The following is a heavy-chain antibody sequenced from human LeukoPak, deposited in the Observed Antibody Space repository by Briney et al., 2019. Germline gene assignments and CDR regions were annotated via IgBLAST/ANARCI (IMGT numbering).Heavy chain of an antibody. V-gene: IGHV4-59*12. J-gene: IGHJ3*02. Sequence: SETLSLTCTVSGGSITTYYWSWIRQPPGKGLEWIGYTHYSGNTNYNPSLKSRVTMSVDTSKNQFSLKLSSVTAADTAVYYCARYGSYDAFDIWGQGTMVTVSS. CDR2: THYSGNT. CDR1: GGSITTYY. D-gene: IGHD1-26*01. CDR3: ARYGSYDAFDI.